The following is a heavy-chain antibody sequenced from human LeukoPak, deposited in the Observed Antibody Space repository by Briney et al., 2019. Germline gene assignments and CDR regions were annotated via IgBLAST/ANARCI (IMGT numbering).Heavy chain of an antibody. CDR3: ASGSIAVSSDF. CDR1: GFTFSSYS. CDR2: ISSSSTYI. J-gene: IGHJ4*02. V-gene: IGHV3-21*01. D-gene: IGHD6-19*01. Sequence: GGSLRLSCAASGFTFSSYSMNWVRQAPGKGLEWVSSISSSSTYIYYADSVKGRFTISRDNAKSSLYLQMNSLRAEDTAVYYCASGSIAVSSDFWGQGTLVTVSS.